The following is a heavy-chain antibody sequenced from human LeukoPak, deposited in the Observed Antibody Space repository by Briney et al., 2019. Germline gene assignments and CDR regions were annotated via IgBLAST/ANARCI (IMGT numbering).Heavy chain of an antibody. D-gene: IGHD3-22*01. CDR2: IYTSGST. Sequence: PSETLSLTCTVSGGSISSGSYYWSWIRQPAGKGLEWIGRIYTSGSTNYNPSLKSRVTISVDTSKNQFSLKLSSVTAADTAVYYCARATYYYDSSGNALDAFDIWGQGTMVTVSS. CDR3: ARATYYYDSSGNALDAFDI. V-gene: IGHV4-61*02. CDR1: GGSISSGSYY. J-gene: IGHJ3*02.